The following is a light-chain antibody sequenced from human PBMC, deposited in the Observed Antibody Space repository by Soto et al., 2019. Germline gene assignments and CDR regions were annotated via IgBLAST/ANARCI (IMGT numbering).Light chain of an antibody. V-gene: IGKV2-30*01. CDR3: MQGSHCPQT. J-gene: IGKJ5*01. Sequence: DVVMTQSPLSLPVTLGQPASISCRSSQSLVYSDGDTYLSWFQQRPGQSARRLIYKVSNRDSGVPDRFGGSGSGTNFSLKISRVEAEDVGIYYYMQGSHCPQTFGQGTRMEIK. CDR2: KVS. CDR1: QSLVYSDGDTY.